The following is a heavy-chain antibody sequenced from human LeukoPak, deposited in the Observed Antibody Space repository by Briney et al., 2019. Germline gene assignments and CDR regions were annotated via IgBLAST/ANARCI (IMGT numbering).Heavy chain of an antibody. CDR1: GGCFSGYY. Sequence: SETLSLTCAVYGGCFSGYYWSWIRQPPGKGLEWIGEINHSGSTNYNPSLKSRVTISVDTSKNQFSLKLSSVTAADTAVYYCARDEGAFDIWGQGTMVTVSS. CDR2: INHSGST. V-gene: IGHV4-34*01. CDR3: ARDEGAFDI. J-gene: IGHJ3*02.